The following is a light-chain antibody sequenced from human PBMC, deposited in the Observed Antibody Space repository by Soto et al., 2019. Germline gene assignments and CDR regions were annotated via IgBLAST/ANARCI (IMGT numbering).Light chain of an antibody. CDR2: DVS. CDR3: SSYTSSSTRV. V-gene: IGLV2-14*01. CDR1: SSDVGGYNY. Sequence: QSALTQPASVSGSPGQSITISCTGTSSDVGGYNYVSWYQQHPGKAPKLMIYDVSNRPSGVPNRFSGSKSANTASLTISGLQAEDEADYYCSSYTSSSTRVFGTGTKVTVL. J-gene: IGLJ1*01.